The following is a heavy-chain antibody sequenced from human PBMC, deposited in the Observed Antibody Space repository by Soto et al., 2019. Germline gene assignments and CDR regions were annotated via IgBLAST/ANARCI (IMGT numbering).Heavy chain of an antibody. Sequence: GASVKVSCKASGYTFTSYGISWVRQAPGQGLEWMGWISAYNGNTNYAQKLQGRVTMTTDTSTSTAYMELRSLRSDDTAVYYCARDCLEVRGVTTYNLSVWGQGTTVTVSS. CDR3: ARDCLEVRGVTTYNLSV. J-gene: IGHJ6*02. CDR2: ISAYNGNT. D-gene: IGHD3-10*01. CDR1: GYTFTSYG. V-gene: IGHV1-18*01.